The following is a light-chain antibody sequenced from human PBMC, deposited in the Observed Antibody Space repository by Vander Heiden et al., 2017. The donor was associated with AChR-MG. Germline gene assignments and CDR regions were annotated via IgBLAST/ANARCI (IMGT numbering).Light chain of an antibody. CDR1: DIGSKV. CDR2: DDS. V-gene: IGLV3-21*02. J-gene: IGLJ3*02. CDR3: QVWDSISNHVV. Sequence: SYVLTQAPSVSVAPGQTATVTCGGNDIGSKVVHWYQQKPGQAPGVVIYDDSDRPSGIPERFSGSNSGATATLTISRVEAGDEATYYCQVWDSISNHVVFGRGTRLTVL.